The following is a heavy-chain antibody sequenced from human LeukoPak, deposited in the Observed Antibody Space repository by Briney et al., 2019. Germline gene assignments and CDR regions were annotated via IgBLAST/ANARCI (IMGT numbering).Heavy chain of an antibody. CDR2: ISSSSYT. CDR1: GFTFSDYY. D-gene: IGHD3-9*01. J-gene: IGHJ6*04. Sequence: GGSLRLSCAASGFTFSDYYMSWIRQAPGKGLEWVSYISSSSYTNYADSVKGRFTISGDNAKNSLYLQMNSLRAEDTAVYYCARVSLNYDILTGYFPSRYYYGMDVWGKGTTVTVSS. V-gene: IGHV3-11*06. CDR3: ARVSLNYDILTGYFPSRYYYGMDV.